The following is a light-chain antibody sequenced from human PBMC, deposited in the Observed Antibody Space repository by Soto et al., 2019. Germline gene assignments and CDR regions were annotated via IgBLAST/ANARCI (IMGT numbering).Light chain of an antibody. Sequence: QSVLTQPRSASGSPGQSITISCTGTSGDVGGYYYVSWYQQLPGKAPKLMISEVSNRPSGVSNRFSGSKSGNTASLTISGLQAEDEADYYCSSYTAGGTIFGTGTKVTVL. CDR3: SSYTAGGTI. V-gene: IGLV2-14*01. CDR1: SGDVGGYYY. J-gene: IGLJ1*01. CDR2: EVS.